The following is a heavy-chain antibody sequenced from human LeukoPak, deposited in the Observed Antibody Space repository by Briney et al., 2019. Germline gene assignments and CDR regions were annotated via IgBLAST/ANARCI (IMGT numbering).Heavy chain of an antibody. J-gene: IGHJ3*02. D-gene: IGHD6-13*01. CDR3: ARGRYSSSWLDI. CDR2: INHSGST. V-gene: IGHV4-34*01. Sequence: SETLSLTCTVSGGSINNYYWTWIRQPPGKGLEWIGEINHSGSTNYNPSLKSRVTISVDTSKNQFSLKLSSVTAADTAVYYCARGRYSSSWLDIWGQGTMVTVSS. CDR1: GGSINNYY.